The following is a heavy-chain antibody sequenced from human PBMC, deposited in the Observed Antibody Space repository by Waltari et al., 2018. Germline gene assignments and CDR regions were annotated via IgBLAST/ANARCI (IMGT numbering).Heavy chain of an antibody. D-gene: IGHD6-13*01. CDR1: GGSFSGYY. V-gene: IGHV4-34*01. J-gene: IGHJ3*02. CDR2: INHSGST. CDR3: ARVIAAAGTDAFDI. Sequence: QVQLQQWGAGLLKPSETLSLTCAVYGGSFSGYYWSWIRQPPGKGREWIGEINHSGSTNYNPSLKSRVTISVDTSKNQFSLKLSSVTAADTAVYYCARVIAAAGTDAFDIWGQGTMVTVSS.